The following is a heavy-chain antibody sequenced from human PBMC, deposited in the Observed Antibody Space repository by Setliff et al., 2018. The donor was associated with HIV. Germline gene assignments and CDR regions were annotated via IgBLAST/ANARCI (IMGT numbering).Heavy chain of an antibody. V-gene: IGHV4-61*02. CDR3: ARSLVMTATYGMDV. J-gene: IGHJ6*02. CDR2: IYSSGST. D-gene: IGHD2-21*02. Sequence: SETLSLTCTVSGDSINSGNYYWSWIRQPAGKGLEWIGRIYSSGSTNYNPSLKSRVTISVDPSKNHFSLKLSSVTAADTAVYYCARSLVMTATYGMDVWGQGTAVTVSS. CDR1: GDSINSGNYY.